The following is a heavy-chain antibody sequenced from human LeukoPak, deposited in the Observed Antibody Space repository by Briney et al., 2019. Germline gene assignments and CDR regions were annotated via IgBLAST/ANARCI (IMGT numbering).Heavy chain of an antibody. CDR3: ASVAVAGIEGFDY. J-gene: IGHJ4*02. V-gene: IGHV3-21*01. CDR1: GFTFSSYS. CDR2: ISSSYI. Sequence: GGSLRLSCAASGFTFSSYSMNWVRQAPGKGLEWVSSISSSYIYYADSVKGRFTISRDNAKNSLYLQMNSLRAEDTAVYYCASVAVAGIEGFDYWGQGTLVTVSS. D-gene: IGHD6-19*01.